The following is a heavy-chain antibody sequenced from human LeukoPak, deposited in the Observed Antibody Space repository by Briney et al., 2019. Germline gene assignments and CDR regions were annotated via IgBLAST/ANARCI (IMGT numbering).Heavy chain of an antibody. J-gene: IGHJ3*02. CDR2: IRYDGSNK. CDR3: ARDDYGDYGYAFDI. CDR1: GLPFISYA. D-gene: IGHD4-17*01. Sequence: PGGPLGLSCAGFGLPFISYAMHWSGKVPGRGLGGGAFIRYDGSNKYYADSVKGRFTISRDNSKNTLYLQMNSLRAEDTAVYYCARDDYGDYGYAFDIWGQGTMVTVSS. V-gene: IGHV3-30*02.